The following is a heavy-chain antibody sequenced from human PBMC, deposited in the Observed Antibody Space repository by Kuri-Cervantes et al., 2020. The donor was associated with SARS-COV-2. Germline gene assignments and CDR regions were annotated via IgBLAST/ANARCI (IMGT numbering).Heavy chain of an antibody. CDR1: GGTFSSYA. Sequence: ASVKVSCKASGGTFSSYAISWVRQAPGQRLEWMGWINAGNGNTKYSQKFQGRVTITRDTSASTAYMELSSLRSEDTAVYYCARAVYYYDSSGPPLYYFDYWGQGTLVTVSS. D-gene: IGHD3-22*01. CDR2: INAGNGNT. CDR3: ARAVYYYDSSGPPLYYFDY. J-gene: IGHJ4*02. V-gene: IGHV1-3*01.